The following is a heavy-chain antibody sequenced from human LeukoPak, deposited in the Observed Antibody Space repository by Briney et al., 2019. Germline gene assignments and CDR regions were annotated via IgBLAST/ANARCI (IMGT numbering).Heavy chain of an antibody. D-gene: IGHD2-2*01. CDR2: IYYSGST. CDR1: GGSISSYY. CDR3: ARGPPGKENAFDI. J-gene: IGHJ3*02. Sequence: LPETLYLTCTVSGGSISSYYWSWLRQPPGKGLEWIGYIYYSGSTNYNPSLKSRVTISVDTSKNQFSLNLSSVTAADTAVYYCARGPPGKENAFDIWGQGTMVTVSS. V-gene: IGHV4-59*01.